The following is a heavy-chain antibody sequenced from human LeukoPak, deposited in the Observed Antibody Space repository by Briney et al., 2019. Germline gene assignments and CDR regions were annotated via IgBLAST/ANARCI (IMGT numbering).Heavy chain of an antibody. CDR3: AKIGEGIAALMALYYYYGMDV. D-gene: IGHD6-6*01. CDR1: GGSISSSSYY. Sequence: ETLSLTCTVSGGSISSSSYYWGWIRQAPGKGLEWVSAISGSGDSTYYADSVKGRFTISRDNSKNTLYLQMNSLRAEDTAVYYCAKIGEGIAALMALYYYYGMDVWGQGTTVTVSS. V-gene: IGHV3-23*01. CDR2: ISGSGDST. J-gene: IGHJ6*02.